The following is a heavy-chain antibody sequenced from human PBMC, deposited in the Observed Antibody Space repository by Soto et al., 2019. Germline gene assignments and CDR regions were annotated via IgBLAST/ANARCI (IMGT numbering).Heavy chain of an antibody. D-gene: IGHD7-27*01. J-gene: IGHJ4*02. Sequence: PSETLCVRWGVAGGCVKIGVDSGSWIRQPPGKGLEWIGYMYHSGSTYYNPSLKSRVTISIDRSKNQFSLKLSSVTAADTAVYYCAKNWNWGSLVHWGQGTLVTVSS. V-gene: IGHV4-30-2*01. CDR3: AKNWNWGSLVH. CDR2: MYHSGST. CDR1: GGCVKIGVDS.